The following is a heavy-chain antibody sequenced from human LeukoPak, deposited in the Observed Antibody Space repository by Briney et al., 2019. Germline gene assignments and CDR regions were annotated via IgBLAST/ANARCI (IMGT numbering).Heavy chain of an antibody. J-gene: IGHJ4*02. CDR3: ARGRKAYDILTGYYKPPSFDY. V-gene: IGHV4-34*01. D-gene: IGHD3-9*01. Sequence: GSLRLSCAASGFTFSSYAMSWVRQPPGKGLEWIGEINHSGSTNYNPSLKSRVTISVDTSKNQFSLKLSSVTAADTAVYYCARGRKAYDILTGYYKPPSFDYWGQGTLVTVSS. CDR2: INHSGST. CDR1: GFTFSSYA.